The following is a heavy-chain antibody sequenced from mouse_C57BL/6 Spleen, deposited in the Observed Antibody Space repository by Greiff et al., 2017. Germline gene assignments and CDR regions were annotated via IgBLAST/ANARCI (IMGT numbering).Heavy chain of an antibody. J-gene: IGHJ3*01. Sequence: QVQLQQSGPGLVQPSQCLSITCTASGFSLTSYGVHWVRQSPGKGLEWMGVICRGGSTDNYAAFMYRLSITTDNSTSQVFFKMNSLQADDTAIYYCAKHYGNSWFAYWGQGTLVTVSA. CDR3: AKHYGNSWFAY. CDR2: ICRGGST. V-gene: IGHV2-5*01. CDR1: GFSLTSYG. D-gene: IGHD2-1*01.